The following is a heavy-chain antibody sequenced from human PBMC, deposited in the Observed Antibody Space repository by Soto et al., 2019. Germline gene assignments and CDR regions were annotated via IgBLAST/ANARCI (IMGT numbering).Heavy chain of an antibody. CDR2: IIPILGIA. J-gene: IGHJ6*03. D-gene: IGHD3-10*01. V-gene: IGHV1-69*02. CDR1: GGTFSSYT. CDR3: ARAYYYGSGSLRDYYYYYMDV. Sequence: SVKVSCKASGGTFSSYTISWVRQAPGQGLEWMGRIIPILGIANYAQKFQGRVTITADKSTSTAYMELSSLRSEDTAVYYCARAYYYGSGSLRDYYYYYMDVWGKGTTVTVSS.